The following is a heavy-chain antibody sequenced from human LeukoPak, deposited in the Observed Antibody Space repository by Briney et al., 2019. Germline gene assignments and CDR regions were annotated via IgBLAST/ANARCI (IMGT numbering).Heavy chain of an antibody. CDR3: ARDAVSGDASDI. Sequence: RGSLRLSCAASGFTVSSNYMSWVRQAPGKGLEWVSVIYSGGSTYYADSVKGRFTISRDNSKNTLYLQMNSLRAEDTAVYYCARDAVSGDASDIWGQGTMVTVSS. J-gene: IGHJ3*02. D-gene: IGHD3-22*01. CDR1: GFTVSSNY. CDR2: IYSGGST. V-gene: IGHV3-53*01.